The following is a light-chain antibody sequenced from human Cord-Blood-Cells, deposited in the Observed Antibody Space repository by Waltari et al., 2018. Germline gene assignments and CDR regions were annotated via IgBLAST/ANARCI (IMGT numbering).Light chain of an antibody. Sequence: EIVLTQSPATLSFSPGERATLSCRASQSVSSYVAWYQQKPGQAPRLLIYDASNRATGIPARFSGSGSGTDFTLTISSLEPEDFAVYYCQQRSNWITFGQGTRLEIK. CDR1: QSVSSY. CDR3: QQRSNWIT. V-gene: IGKV3-11*01. CDR2: DAS. J-gene: IGKJ5*01.